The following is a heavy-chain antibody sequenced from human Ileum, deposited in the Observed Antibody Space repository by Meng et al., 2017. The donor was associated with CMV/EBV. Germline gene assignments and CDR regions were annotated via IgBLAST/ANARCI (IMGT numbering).Heavy chain of an antibody. J-gene: IGHJ6*02. Sequence: GGSLRLSCAASGFTFRSYWMQWVRQAPGKGLVWVSRINTDGSITSYGDSVKGRFTVSRDNAGSMVYLQMNSVRAEDTAVYFCVRVGTTGRVKFDLWGQGTTVTVSS. CDR1: GFTFRSYW. CDR2: INTDGSIT. D-gene: IGHD1-1*01. V-gene: IGHV3-74*01. CDR3: VRVGTTGRVKFDL.